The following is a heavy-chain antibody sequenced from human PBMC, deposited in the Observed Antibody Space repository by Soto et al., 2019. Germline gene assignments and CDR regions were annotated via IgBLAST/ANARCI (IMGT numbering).Heavy chain of an antibody. Sequence: QVQLVESGGGVVQPGRSLRLSCAASGFTFSSYGMHWVRQAPGKGLEWVAVIWYDGRNKYYVDSVKGRFTISRDNSENTLYLLMNSLSAEDAAVCYWARDHNVVVPAALFDYWCQATVVTVSS. CDR1: GFTFSSYG. CDR3: ARDHNVVVPAALFDY. D-gene: IGHD2-2*01. CDR2: IWYDGRNK. V-gene: IGHV3-33*01. J-gene: IGHJ4*02.